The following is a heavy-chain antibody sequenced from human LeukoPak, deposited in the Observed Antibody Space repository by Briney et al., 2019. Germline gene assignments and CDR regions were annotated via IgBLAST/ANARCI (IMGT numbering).Heavy chain of an antibody. Sequence: ASVKVSCKASGYTFTSYGISWLRQAPGQGLEWMGWISAYNGNTNYAQKLQGRVTMTTDTSTSTAYMELRSLRSDDTAVYSCAKGKGAMVRGVTPSPFDYWGQGTLVTVSS. CDR2: ISAYNGNT. CDR3: AKGKGAMVRGVTPSPFDY. J-gene: IGHJ4*02. V-gene: IGHV1-18*04. CDR1: GYTFTSYG. D-gene: IGHD3-10*01.